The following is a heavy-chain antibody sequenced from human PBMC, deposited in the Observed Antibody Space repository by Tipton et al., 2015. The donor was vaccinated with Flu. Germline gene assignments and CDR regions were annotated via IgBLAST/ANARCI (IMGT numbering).Heavy chain of an antibody. CDR1: GFSISSGYY. CDR3: AREARYCSGGGCSFFDC. CDR2: IYHSGST. J-gene: IGHJ4*02. V-gene: IGHV4-38-2*02. D-gene: IGHD2-15*01. Sequence: GLVKPSETLSLTCAVSGFSISSGYYWGWIRQPPGKGLEWIGSIYHSGSTYYNQSLKSRVTISVDTSKNQFSLRLSSVTAADTAVYYCAREARYCSGGGCSFFDCWGQGTLVTVPS.